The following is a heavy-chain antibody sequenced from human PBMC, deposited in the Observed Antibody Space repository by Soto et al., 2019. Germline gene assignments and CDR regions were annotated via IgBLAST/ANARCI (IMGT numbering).Heavy chain of an antibody. CDR1: GFTFSSYG. CDR2: IWYDGSNK. V-gene: IGHV3-33*01. D-gene: IGHD1-26*01. Sequence: QVQLVESGGGVVQPGRSLRLSCAASGFTFSSYGMHWVRQAPGKGLEWVAVIWYDGSNKYYADSVKGRFTISRDNSKNTLYLQMNSLRAEDTAVYYCARARRELPWGYFDYWGQGTLVTVSS. J-gene: IGHJ4*02. CDR3: ARARRELPWGYFDY.